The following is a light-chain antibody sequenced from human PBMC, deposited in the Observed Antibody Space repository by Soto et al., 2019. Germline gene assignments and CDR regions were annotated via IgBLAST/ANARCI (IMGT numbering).Light chain of an antibody. CDR3: AAWDDGLSGYV. V-gene: IGLV1-44*01. J-gene: IGLJ1*01. Sequence: QSVLTQPPSASGTPGQRVTISCSGTSSNIGSNSVNWYQHLPGTAPKLLMYTNDQRPSGVPDRFSGSKSGTSASPAISGLQSADEGDYYCAAWDDGLSGYVFGSGTKLTVL. CDR1: SSNIGSNS. CDR2: TND.